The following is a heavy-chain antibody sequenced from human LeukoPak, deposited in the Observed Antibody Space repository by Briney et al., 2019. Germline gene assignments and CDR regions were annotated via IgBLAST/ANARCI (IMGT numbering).Heavy chain of an antibody. CDR3: ARDEVVTALRVGYMDV. CDR1: GFTFSDYD. J-gene: IGHJ6*03. CDR2: IGTAGDT. D-gene: IGHD2-21*02. V-gene: IGHV3-13*01. Sequence: PGGSLRLSCAASGFTFSDYDMHWVRQTPGKGLEWVSAIGTAGDTYYLGSVKGRFTISRDNAKNALYLQMNSLRAEDTAVYYCARDEVVTALRVGYMDVWGRGATVTVSS.